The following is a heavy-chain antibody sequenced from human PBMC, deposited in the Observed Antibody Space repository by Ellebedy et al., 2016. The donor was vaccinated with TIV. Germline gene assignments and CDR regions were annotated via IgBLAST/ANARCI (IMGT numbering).Heavy chain of an antibody. J-gene: IGHJ4*02. V-gene: IGHV1-69*06. Sequence: ASVKVSCKASGGTFSDYTISWVRQAPGQGLEWMGEIIPIFGTPNYAQKFQDRVMITADKSPTTAYMELSSLTSEDTAVYYCARKGTTFGVTYYFDYWGQGTLVIVSS. CDR3: ARKGTTFGVTYYFDY. D-gene: IGHD3-3*01. CDR2: IIPIFGTP. CDR1: GGTFSDYT.